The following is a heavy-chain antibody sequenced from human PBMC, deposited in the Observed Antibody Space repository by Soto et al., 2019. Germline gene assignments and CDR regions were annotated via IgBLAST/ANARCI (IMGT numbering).Heavy chain of an antibody. D-gene: IGHD2-2*01. CDR1: GFAFDNYP. CDR2: ISSSSSYI. CDR3: ARADDCSSTSCYYMDV. Sequence: PGGSLRLSCAASGFAFDNYPMNWVRQAPGKGLEWVSSISSSSSYIYYADSVKGRFTISRDNAKNSLYLQMNSLRAEDTAVYYCARADDCSSTSCYYMDVWGKGTTVTVS. V-gene: IGHV3-21*01. J-gene: IGHJ6*03.